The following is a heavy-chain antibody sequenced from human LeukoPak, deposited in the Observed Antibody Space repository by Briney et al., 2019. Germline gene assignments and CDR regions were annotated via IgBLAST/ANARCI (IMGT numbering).Heavy chain of an antibody. CDR3: AGPWDQVGFDP. CDR2: IYPKTGGT. Sequence: ASVKVSCKASGYTFTGYYLHWVRQAPGQGLEWMGWIYPKTGGTSYAQKFQGRVTMTRDTSISTAYMELIGLRSDDAAVYYCAGPWDQVGFDPWGQGTLVSVSS. V-gene: IGHV1-2*02. J-gene: IGHJ5*02. CDR1: GYTFTGYY. D-gene: IGHD1-26*01.